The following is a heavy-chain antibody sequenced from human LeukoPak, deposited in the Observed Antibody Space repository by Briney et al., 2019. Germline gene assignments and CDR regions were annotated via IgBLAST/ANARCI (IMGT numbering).Heavy chain of an antibody. CDR1: GFTFDDYA. D-gene: IGHD2-2*02. V-gene: IGHV3-9*01. J-gene: IGHJ4*02. CDR3: ARGHTL. CDR2: ISWNSGSI. Sequence: AGGSLRLSCAASGFTFDDYAMHWVRQGPGKGLEWVSGISWNSGSIGYADSVKGRFTISRDNAKNSLYLQMNSLRAEDTAVYYCARGHTLWGQGTLVTVSS.